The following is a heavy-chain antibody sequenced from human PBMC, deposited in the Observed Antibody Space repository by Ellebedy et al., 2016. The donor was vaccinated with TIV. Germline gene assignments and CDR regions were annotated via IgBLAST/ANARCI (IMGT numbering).Heavy chain of an antibody. Sequence: GESLKISXAASGFTFSSYGMHWVRQAPGKGLEWVAVISYDGSNKYYADSVKGRFTISRDNSKNTLYLQMNSLRAEDTAVYYCASGSSWFNYWGQGTLVTVSS. D-gene: IGHD6-13*01. J-gene: IGHJ4*02. CDR3: ASGSSWFNY. CDR1: GFTFSSYG. CDR2: ISYDGSNK. V-gene: IGHV3-30*19.